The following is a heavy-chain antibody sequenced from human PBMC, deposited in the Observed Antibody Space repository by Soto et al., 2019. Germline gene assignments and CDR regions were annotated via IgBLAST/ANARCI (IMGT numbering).Heavy chain of an antibody. V-gene: IGHV1-2*02. CDR3: ERDSGIPGQCGYFEI. CDR2: VNPKRGDT. J-gene: IGHJ2*01. CDR1: GYRFSDYF. Sequence: QVQLVQSGAEVKKPGASVKVSCKTYGYRFSDYFLHWVRQAPGQGPEWMDFVNPKRGDTEHAQKFQGRVTMTRDTSIRTIYMELNSLTSDDTAVYYCERDSGIPGQCGYFEIWGRGTLITVCS. D-gene: IGHD6-25*01.